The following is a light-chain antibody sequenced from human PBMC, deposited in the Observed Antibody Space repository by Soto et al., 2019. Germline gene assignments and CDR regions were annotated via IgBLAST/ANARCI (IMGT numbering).Light chain of an antibody. CDR1: SSDVGLYNY. CDR2: DVS. Sequence: QSALTQPASVSGSPGQSITISCTGTSSDVGLYNYVSWYQHHPGKAPKLMIYDVSDRPSGVSNRFSGSKSGNTASLTISGLQAEDEATYYCSSYRATGSLLIFGGGTKVTVL. V-gene: IGLV2-14*01. J-gene: IGLJ2*01. CDR3: SSYRATGSLLI.